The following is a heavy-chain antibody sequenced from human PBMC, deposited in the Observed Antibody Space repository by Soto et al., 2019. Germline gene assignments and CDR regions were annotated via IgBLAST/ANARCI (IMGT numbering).Heavy chain of an antibody. Sequence: GGSLRLSCTAAGFTFGDFAISWFRQAPGKGLEWVGFIRSKAYGGTTEYAASVKGRFTISRDDSKSIAYLQMNSLKTEDTAVYYCTRDDILTGYYFSSVVHGMDVWGQGTTFTVSS. D-gene: IGHD3-9*01. CDR2: IRSKAYGGTT. J-gene: IGHJ6*02. CDR1: GFTFGDFA. V-gene: IGHV3-49*03. CDR3: TRDDILTGYYFSSVVHGMDV.